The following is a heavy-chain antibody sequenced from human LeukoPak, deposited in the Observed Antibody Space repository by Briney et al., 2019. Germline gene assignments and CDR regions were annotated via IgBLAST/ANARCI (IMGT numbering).Heavy chain of an antibody. CDR2: IRSKAYGGPT. J-gene: IGHJ5*02. CDR1: GFTFGYYA. D-gene: IGHD1-26*01. Sequence: GSLILSFPASGFTFGYYAMSWVRPAPGKGLEWVGFIRSKAYGGPTEYAASVKGRFTISRDDSKSIAYLQMNSLKTEDTAVYYCTSIDYLHVGLDWFDPWGQGTLVTGSS. CDR3: TSIDYLHVGLDWFDP. V-gene: IGHV3-49*04.